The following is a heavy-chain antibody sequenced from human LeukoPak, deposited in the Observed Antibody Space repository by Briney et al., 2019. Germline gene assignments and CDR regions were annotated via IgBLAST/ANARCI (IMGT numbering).Heavy chain of an antibody. J-gene: IGHJ4*02. D-gene: IGHD2-21*02. Sequence: SETLSLTCAVSDYSISSAYYWGWIRQPPGKGLEWIGSIHHSGSTDYNPSLKSRVTISVDTSKNQFSLKLRSVTAADTAVYYCARDQAYCGGDCYFDFWGQGTLVTVSS. V-gene: IGHV4-38-2*02. CDR3: ARDQAYCGGDCYFDF. CDR1: DYSISSAYY. CDR2: IHHSGST.